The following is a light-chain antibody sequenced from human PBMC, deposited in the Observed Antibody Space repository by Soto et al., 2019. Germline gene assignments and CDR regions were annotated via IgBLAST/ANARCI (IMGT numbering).Light chain of an antibody. CDR1: QSVTNNY. CDR2: GAS. J-gene: IGKJ1*01. Sequence: DIVLTQSPGPLSLSPGERATLSCRASQSVTNNYLAWYQQKPGQAPRLLIDGASSRATGVPDRFSGTGSGTDFTLTISRLEPEDFAVYYCQQYGSLVTFGQGTKVEIK. CDR3: QQYGSLVT. V-gene: IGKV3-20*01.